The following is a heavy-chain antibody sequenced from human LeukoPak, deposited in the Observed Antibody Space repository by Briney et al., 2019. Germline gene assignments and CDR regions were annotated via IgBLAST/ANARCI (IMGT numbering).Heavy chain of an antibody. J-gene: IGHJ6*02. V-gene: IGHV4-4*02. Sequence: PSGTLSLTCAVSGGSISSSNWWSWVRQPPGKGLEWIGYIYKSESTNYNPSLKSRVTMSVDTSKNQFSLKVSSVTAADTAVYYCARRYYGSGSYAMDVWGQGTTVIVSS. CDR2: IYKSEST. CDR1: GGSISSSNW. CDR3: ARRYYGSGSYAMDV. D-gene: IGHD3-10*01.